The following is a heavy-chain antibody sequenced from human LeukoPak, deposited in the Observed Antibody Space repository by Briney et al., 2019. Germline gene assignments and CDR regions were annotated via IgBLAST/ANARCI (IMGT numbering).Heavy chain of an antibody. J-gene: IGHJ4*02. CDR1: GGSISSSSYY. D-gene: IGHD3-22*01. CDR2: IYYTGSS. V-gene: IGHV4-39*07. CDR3: ARDSETSGYYYFDY. Sequence: SETLSLTCTVSGGSISSSSYYWGWIRQPPGKGLEWIGSIYYTGSSYYNPSLKSRVTISVDTSKNQFSLKLSSVTAADTAVYYCARDSETSGYYYFDYWGQGTLVTVSS.